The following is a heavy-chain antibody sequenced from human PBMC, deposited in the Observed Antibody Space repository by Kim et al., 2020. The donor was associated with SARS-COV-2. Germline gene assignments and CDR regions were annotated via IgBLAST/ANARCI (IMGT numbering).Heavy chain of an antibody. D-gene: IGHD1-20*01. Sequence: ASVKVSCKASGYSVTSSHLNWVRQAPGQGLEWMGWINTNTGNPTYAQGFTGRFVFSLDTSVSTAYLQISSLKAEDTAVYYCMRGANWNLDYWGQGTLVTV. CDR2: INTNTGNP. J-gene: IGHJ4*02. CDR1: GYSVTSSH. V-gene: IGHV7-4-1*02. CDR3: MRGANWNLDY.